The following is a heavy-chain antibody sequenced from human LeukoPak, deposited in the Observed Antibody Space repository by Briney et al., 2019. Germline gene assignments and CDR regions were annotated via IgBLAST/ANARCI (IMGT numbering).Heavy chain of an antibody. CDR3: ANSPMWIQLWLSDY. V-gene: IGHV3-23*01. J-gene: IGHJ4*02. CDR2: ISGSGGST. D-gene: IGHD5-18*01. CDR1: GFTFSSYA. Sequence: GGSLRLSCAASGFTFSSYAMSWVRQAPGKGLEWVSAISGSGGSTYYADSVKGRFTISRDNSKNTLYLQMNSLRAEDTAVYYCANSPMWIQLWLSDYWGQGTLVTVSS.